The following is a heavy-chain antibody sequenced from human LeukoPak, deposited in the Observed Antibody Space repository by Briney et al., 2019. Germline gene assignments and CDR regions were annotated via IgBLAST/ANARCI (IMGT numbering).Heavy chain of an antibody. CDR3: ARGRGYSYGYFDY. D-gene: IGHD5-18*01. J-gene: IGHJ4*02. CDR2: IYYSGST. Sequence: SETLSLTCTVSGGSISSYYWSWIRQPPGKGLEWIGYIYYSGSTNYNPSLKSRVTISVDTSKNQFSLKLSSVTAADTAVYYCARGRGYSYGYFDYWGQGTLVTVSS. V-gene: IGHV4-59*12. CDR1: GGSISSYY.